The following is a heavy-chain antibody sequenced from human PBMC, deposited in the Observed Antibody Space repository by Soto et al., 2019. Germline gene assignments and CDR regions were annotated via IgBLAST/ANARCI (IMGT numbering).Heavy chain of an antibody. CDR2: ISSSSSTI. J-gene: IGHJ4*02. V-gene: IGHV3-48*01. CDR1: GFTFSSYS. CDR3: ATHYYDSSGYWPASFLDPPDY. Sequence: GGSLRLSCAASGFTFSSYSMNWVRQAPGKGLEWVSYISSSSSTIYYADSVKGRFTISRDNAKNSLYLQMNSLRAEDTAVYYCATHYYDSSGYWPASFLDPPDYWGQGTQVTVSS. D-gene: IGHD3-22*01.